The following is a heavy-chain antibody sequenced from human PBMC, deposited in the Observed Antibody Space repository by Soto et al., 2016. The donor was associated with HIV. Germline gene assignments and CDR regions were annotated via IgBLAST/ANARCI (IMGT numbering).Heavy chain of an antibody. Sequence: QVQLQESGPGLVKPSETLSLTCTVSGGSVSSGHYYWSWIRQPPGKGLEWIAYIYYNGSTTYNPSLKSRVTISVDTSKNQFSLKLSSVTAADTAMYYCARAAAGYREFDYVGPGEPWSPSP. CDR3: ARAAAGYREFDY. J-gene: IGHJ4*02. CDR1: GGSVSSGHYY. V-gene: IGHV4-61*01. CDR2: IYYNGST. D-gene: IGHD6-13*01.